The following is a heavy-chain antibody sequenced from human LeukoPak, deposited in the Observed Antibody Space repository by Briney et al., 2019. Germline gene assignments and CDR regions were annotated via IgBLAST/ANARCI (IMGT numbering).Heavy chain of an antibody. CDR2: IIPIFGTA. D-gene: IGHD6-13*01. V-gene: IGHV1-69*05. J-gene: IGHJ5*02. CDR1: GGTFSSYA. CDR3: ARALAAAGPLLFDP. Sequence: VASVKVSCKASGGTFSSYAISSVRQAPGQGLEWMGRIIPIFGTANYAQKFQGRVTITTDESTSTAYMELSSLRSEDTAVYYCARALAAAGPLLFDPWGQGTLVTVSS.